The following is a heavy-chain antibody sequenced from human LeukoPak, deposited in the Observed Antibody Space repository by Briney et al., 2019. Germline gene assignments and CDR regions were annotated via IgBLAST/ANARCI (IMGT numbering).Heavy chain of an antibody. Sequence: SETLSLTCTVSGGSISSYYWSWLRQPPGKGLEWIGYIYYSGSTNYNPSLKSRVTISVDTSKNQFSLKLSSVTAADTPLYYCARHSSSWYVSAPFDYWGQGTLVTVSS. V-gene: IGHV4-59*01. J-gene: IGHJ4*02. CDR3: ARHSSSWYVSAPFDY. D-gene: IGHD6-13*01. CDR2: IYYSGST. CDR1: GGSISSYY.